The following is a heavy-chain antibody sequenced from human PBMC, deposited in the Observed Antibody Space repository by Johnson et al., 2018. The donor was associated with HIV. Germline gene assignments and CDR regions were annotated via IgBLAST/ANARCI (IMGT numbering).Heavy chain of an antibody. CDR2: IYSGGST. Sequence: VQLVESWGGLVQPGGSLRLSCAASGFSVSSKYMSWVRQAPGKGLEWVSVIYSGGSTYYADSVKGRFTISRDNSKNTLYLQMNSLRAEDTAVYYCTTDGYSSSWNRDAFDIWGQGTMVTVSS. CDR1: GFSVSSKY. D-gene: IGHD6-13*01. J-gene: IGHJ3*02. CDR3: TTDGYSSSWNRDAFDI. V-gene: IGHV3-66*01.